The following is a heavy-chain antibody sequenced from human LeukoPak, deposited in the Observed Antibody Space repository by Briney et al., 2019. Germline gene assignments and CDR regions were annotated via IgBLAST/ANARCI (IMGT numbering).Heavy chain of an antibody. CDR1: GGSISSSSYY. CDR3: VRDGGTDWYDP. J-gene: IGHJ5*02. CDR2: IKQDGSEK. Sequence: ETLSLTCTVSGGSISSSSYYWGWIRQPPGKGLEWVANIKQDGSEKTYVDSVKGRFTISRDNAKNSLYLQMNSLRVEDTAMYYCVRDGGTDWYDPWGQGTLVTVFS. V-gene: IGHV3-7*01. D-gene: IGHD3-16*01.